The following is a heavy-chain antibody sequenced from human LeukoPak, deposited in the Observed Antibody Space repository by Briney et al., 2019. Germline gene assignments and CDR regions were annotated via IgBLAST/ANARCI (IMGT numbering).Heavy chain of an antibody. CDR3: AKSSLGYCSGGSCSQTDY. CDR1: GFTFSSYG. J-gene: IGHJ4*02. CDR2: ISYDGSNK. Sequence: GGSLRLSCAASGFTFSSYGMHWVRQAPGKGLEWVAVISYDGSNKYYADSVKGRFTISRDNSKNTLYLQMNSLRAEDTAVYYCAKSSLGYCSGGSCSQTDYWGQGTLVTVSS. V-gene: IGHV3-30*18. D-gene: IGHD2-15*01.